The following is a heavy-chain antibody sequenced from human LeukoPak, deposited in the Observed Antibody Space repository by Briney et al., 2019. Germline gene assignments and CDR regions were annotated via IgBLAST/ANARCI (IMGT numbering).Heavy chain of an antibody. J-gene: IGHJ4*02. CDR3: AKDICSSSSCYNFDY. CDR2: TQNDGSNH. D-gene: IGHD2-15*01. Sequence: GGSLRLSCVASGFTLSYYGIHWVRQAPGKGLEWVAFTQNDGSNHKYVDSVKGRFTVSRDNSKRTLYLQMNSLRVEDTAVYYCAKDICSSSSCYNFDYWGQGTLVTVSS. CDR1: GFTLSYYG. V-gene: IGHV3-30*02.